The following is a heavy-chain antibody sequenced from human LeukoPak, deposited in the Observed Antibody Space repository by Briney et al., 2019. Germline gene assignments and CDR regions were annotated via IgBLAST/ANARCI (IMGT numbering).Heavy chain of an antibody. D-gene: IGHD3-22*01. CDR1: GGSISSGSYS. Sequence: SQTLSLTGAVSGGSISSGSYSWSWIRQPPGKGLEWIGYIYHSGSTYSNPSLKSRVTISVDRYKNQFSLQLSSVTAAATDVYYCARAENYYDTSGFSSPYFDYWGQGTLVTVSS. CDR2: IYHSGST. CDR3: ARAENYYDTSGFSSPYFDY. J-gene: IGHJ4*02. V-gene: IGHV4-30-2*01.